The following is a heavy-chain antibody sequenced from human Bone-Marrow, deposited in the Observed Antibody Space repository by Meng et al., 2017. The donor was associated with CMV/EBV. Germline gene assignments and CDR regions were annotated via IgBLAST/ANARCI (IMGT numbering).Heavy chain of an antibody. CDR2: IYYNGGT. Sequence: SVSSGSYYWSWIRQTPGKGLEWIGYIYYNGGTNYNPSLKTRVSILVDTSTNQFSLKLTSVTAADTAVYYCARWRRAWGGDIYDWFDPWGQGTLVTVSS. CDR1: SVSSGSYY. CDR3: ARWRRAWGGDIYDWFDP. V-gene: IGHV4-61*01. D-gene: IGHD5-18*01. J-gene: IGHJ5*02.